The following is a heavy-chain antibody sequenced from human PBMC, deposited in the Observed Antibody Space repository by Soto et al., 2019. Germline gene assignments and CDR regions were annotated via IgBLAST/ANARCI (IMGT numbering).Heavy chain of an antibody. D-gene: IGHD2-21*02. CDR3: TTRMTAHFDY. CDR2: ISDRPTGHT. Sequence: GGSLRLACVASGFTFSHYTLNWVRRAPGKGLEWVSTISDRPTGHTHYAESVRGRFTISRDDSRDTVFLQMDSLRAEDTAVYYCTTRMTAHFDYWGQGVLVTVSS. J-gene: IGHJ4*02. V-gene: IGHV3-23*01. CDR1: GFTFSHYT.